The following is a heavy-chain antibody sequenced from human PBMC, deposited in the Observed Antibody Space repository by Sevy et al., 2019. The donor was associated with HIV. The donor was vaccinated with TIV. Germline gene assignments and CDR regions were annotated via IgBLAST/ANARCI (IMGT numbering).Heavy chain of an antibody. Sequence: SETLSLTCAVYGGSFSAYFWTWIRQPPGKGLEWIGEIHHSGVTNYNPTLRGRVSMSVDTSRNQFSLELTSVTAADAAVYYCARSPERWGIGSTYIVVVSQDGMDVWGQGTTVTVSS. CDR3: ARSPERWGIGSTYIVVVSQDGMDV. D-gene: IGHD2-15*01. V-gene: IGHV4-34*01. CDR1: GGSFSAYF. J-gene: IGHJ6*02. CDR2: IHHSGVT.